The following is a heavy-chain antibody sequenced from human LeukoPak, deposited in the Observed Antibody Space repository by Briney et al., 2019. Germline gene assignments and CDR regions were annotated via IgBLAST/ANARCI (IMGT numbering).Heavy chain of an antibody. CDR2: IYYSGST. CDR3: ARVTGYMIEDYFDY. D-gene: IGHD3-22*01. CDR1: GGSISSSSYY. V-gene: IGHV4-39*07. J-gene: IGHJ4*02. Sequence: SETLSLTCTVSGGSISSSSYYWGWIRQPPGKGLEWIGSIYYSGSTNYNPSLKSRVTISVDTSKNQFSLRLRSVTAADTAVYYCARVTGYMIEDYFDYWGQGTLVTVSS.